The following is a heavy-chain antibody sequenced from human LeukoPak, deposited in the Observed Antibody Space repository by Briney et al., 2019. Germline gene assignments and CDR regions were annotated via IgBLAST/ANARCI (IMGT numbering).Heavy chain of an antibody. CDR2: ISAYNGNT. V-gene: IGHV1-18*01. D-gene: IGHD6-6*01. CDR1: GGTFSSYA. CDR3: ARWGSSYPYYYYGMDV. J-gene: IGHJ6*02. Sequence: GASVKVSCKASGGTFSSYAISWVRQAPGQGLEWMGWISAYNGNTNYAQKLQGRVTMTTDTSTSTAYMELRSLRSDDTAVYYCARWGSSYPYYYYGMDVWGQGTTVTVSS.